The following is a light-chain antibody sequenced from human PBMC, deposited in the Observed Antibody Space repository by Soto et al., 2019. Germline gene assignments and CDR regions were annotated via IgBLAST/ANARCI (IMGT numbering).Light chain of an antibody. CDR3: QQYGSWT. V-gene: IGKV3-20*01. CDR2: GTF. J-gene: IGKJ1*01. CDR1: ETISSDK. Sequence: EIVLTQSPGTLSVSPGERATLSCRASETISSDKLAWYQQKPGQPPSLLIYGTFSRATGIPDRFSGSGSGTDFTLTIRRLEPEDSEIYYCQQYGSWTFGQGTKVEI.